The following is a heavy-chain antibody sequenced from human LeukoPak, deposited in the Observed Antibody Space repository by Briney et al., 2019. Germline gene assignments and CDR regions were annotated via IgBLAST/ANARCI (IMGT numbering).Heavy chain of an antibody. J-gene: IGHJ4*02. D-gene: IGHD3-10*01. Sequence: PGGSLRLSCAASGFTFSSYGMSWVRQAPGKGLEWVSAISGSGGSTYYADSVKGRFTISRDNSKNTLYLQMNSLRAEDTAVYYCAKDFGYYGSGSYYGYWGQGTLVTVSS. CDR1: GFTFSSYG. CDR3: AKDFGYYGSGSYYGY. V-gene: IGHV3-23*01. CDR2: ISGSGGST.